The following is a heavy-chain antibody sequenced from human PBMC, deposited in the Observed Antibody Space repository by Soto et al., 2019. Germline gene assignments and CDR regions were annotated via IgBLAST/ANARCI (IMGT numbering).Heavy chain of an antibody. CDR3: ARRRYCSSSACYLFDF. V-gene: IGHV4-39*01. D-gene: IGHD2-2*01. CDR1: GGSISSSSYY. CDR2: IYYSGST. Sequence: PSETLSLTCTVSGGSISSSSYYWGWIRQPPGKGLEWIGSIYYSGSTYYNPSLKSRVTMSVDTSKNQFSLKLSSVSAADTAVYYCARRRYCSSSACYLFDFWGQGTLVTVSS. J-gene: IGHJ4*02.